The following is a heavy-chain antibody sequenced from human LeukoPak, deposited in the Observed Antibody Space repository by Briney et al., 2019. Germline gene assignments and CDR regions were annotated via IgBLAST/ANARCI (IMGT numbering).Heavy chain of an antibody. D-gene: IGHD4-17*01. CDR1: GGTFSSYA. V-gene: IGHV1-69*13. CDR3: ARLGYGDYGYYYYMDV. Sequence: SVKVSCKASGGTFSSYAISWVRQAPGQGLEWMGGIIPIFGTANYAQKFQGRVTITADESTSTAYMELSSLRSEDTAVYYCARLGYGDYGYYYYMDVWGKGTTVTVFS. J-gene: IGHJ6*03. CDR2: IIPIFGTA.